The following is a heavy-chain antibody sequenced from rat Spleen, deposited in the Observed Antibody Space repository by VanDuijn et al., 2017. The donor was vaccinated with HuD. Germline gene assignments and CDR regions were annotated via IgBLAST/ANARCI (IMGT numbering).Heavy chain of an antibody. CDR2: ISYDGTTT. Sequence: EVQLVESGGGLVQPGRSLKLSCAAAGFTFSDYNMAWVRQAPKQGLEWVATISYDGTTTSYRDSVKGRFTVSRDNAKSTLYLQMDSLRSEDTATYYCARREYGGFFGYFDYWGQGTLVTVSS. V-gene: IGHV5-7*01. CDR3: ARREYGGFFGYFDY. CDR1: GFTFSDYN. J-gene: IGHJ3*01. D-gene: IGHD1-11*01.